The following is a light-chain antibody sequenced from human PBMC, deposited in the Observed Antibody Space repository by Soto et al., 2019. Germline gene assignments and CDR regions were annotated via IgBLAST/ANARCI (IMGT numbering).Light chain of an antibody. CDR3: QQSFSPLWT. CDR2: SAS. J-gene: IGKJ1*01. V-gene: IGKV1-39*01. CDR1: QSISNY. Sequence: DIQMTQSPSSLSASVGDRVTITCRASQSISNYLNWYQQKPGKAPKLLIYSASSMQSGVPSRFSGSGSVTDFTLTISSLQPDDSATYYCQQSFSPLWTFGQGTKVEV.